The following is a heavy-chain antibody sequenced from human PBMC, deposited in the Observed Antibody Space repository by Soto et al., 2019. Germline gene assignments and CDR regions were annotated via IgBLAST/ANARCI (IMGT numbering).Heavy chain of an antibody. CDR2: IIPIFGTA. CDR1: GGTFSSYA. J-gene: IGHJ6*02. D-gene: IGHD3-3*01. V-gene: IGHV1-69*06. CDR3: ARDLNYDFWSGYRHYGMDV. Sequence: SVKVSCKASGGTFSSYAISWVRQAPGQGLEWMGGIIPIFGTANYAQKFQGRVTITADKSTSTAYMELSSLRSEDTAVYYCARDLNYDFWSGYRHYGMDVWGQGTTVSVSS.